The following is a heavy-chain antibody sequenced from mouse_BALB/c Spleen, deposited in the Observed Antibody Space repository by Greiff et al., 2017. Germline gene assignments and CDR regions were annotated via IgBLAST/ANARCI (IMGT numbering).Heavy chain of an antibody. Sequence: EVKLMESGPGLVKPSQSLSLTCTVTGYSITSDYAWNWIRQFPGNKLEWMGYISYSGSTSYNPSLKSRISITRDTSKNQFFLQLNSVTTEDTATYYCAIWYYAMDYWGQGTSVTVSS. CDR2: ISYSGST. J-gene: IGHJ4*01. D-gene: IGHD1-1*02. V-gene: IGHV3-2*02. CDR3: AIWYYAMDY. CDR1: GYSITSDYA.